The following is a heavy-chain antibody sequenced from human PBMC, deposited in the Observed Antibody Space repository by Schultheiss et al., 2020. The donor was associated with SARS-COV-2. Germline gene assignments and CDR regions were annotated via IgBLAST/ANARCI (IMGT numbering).Heavy chain of an antibody. D-gene: IGHD3-10*01. CDR3: VRLPSRGITTGGTVDY. Sequence: GSLRLSCAASGFPFSNYAMGWVRQTPGKGLEWIGSIYYTGSTYYNPSLKSRVTISVDTSKNQFSLRLISMTAADTAVYYCVRLPSRGITTGGTVDYWGQGTLVTVSS. J-gene: IGHJ4*02. CDR1: GFPFSNYA. CDR2: IYYTGST. V-gene: IGHV4-39*01.